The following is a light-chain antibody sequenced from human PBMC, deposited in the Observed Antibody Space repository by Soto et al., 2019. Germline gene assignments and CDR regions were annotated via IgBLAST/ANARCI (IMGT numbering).Light chain of an antibody. CDR1: QSVGSN. J-gene: IGKJ2*01. V-gene: IGKV3-15*01. CDR3: QQYNDWRT. Sequence: EIVMTQSPATLSVSPGERATLSCRASQSVGSNLAWYQQKPGQAPRLLIFGAWNRATDIPARFSGSGSGTEFTLTISSLQSEDYVVYYCQQYNDWRTFGQGTKLEIK. CDR2: GAW.